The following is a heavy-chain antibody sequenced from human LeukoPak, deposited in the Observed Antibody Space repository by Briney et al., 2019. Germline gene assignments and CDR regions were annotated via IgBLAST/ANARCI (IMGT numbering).Heavy chain of an antibody. V-gene: IGHV4-61*08. J-gene: IGHJ6*03. D-gene: IGHD2/OR15-2a*01. Sequence: SQTLSLTCTVSGGSISSGGYCWSWIRQVPGKGLEFIAYISYTGDTNYSPSLKSRVTISIDTSKSQFSLKMTSVTAADTAVYFCARLSLAAVAFMYHHMDVWGKGTTVTVSS. CDR3: ARLSLAAVAFMYHHMDV. CDR2: ISYTGDT. CDR1: GGSISSGGYC.